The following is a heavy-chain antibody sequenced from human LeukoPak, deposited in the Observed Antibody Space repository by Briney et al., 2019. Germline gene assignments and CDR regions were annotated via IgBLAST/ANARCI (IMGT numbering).Heavy chain of an antibody. V-gene: IGHV4-34*01. J-gene: IGHJ4*02. CDR3: ARQVRDITMIVVDFFDY. Sequence: SETLSLTCAVYGGSFSGYYWSWIRQPPGKGLEWIGEINHRGSTNYNPSLKSRVTISVDTSKNQFSLKLSSVTAADTAVYYCARQVRDITMIVVDFFDYWGQGTLVTVSS. CDR1: GGSFSGYY. D-gene: IGHD3-22*01. CDR2: INHRGST.